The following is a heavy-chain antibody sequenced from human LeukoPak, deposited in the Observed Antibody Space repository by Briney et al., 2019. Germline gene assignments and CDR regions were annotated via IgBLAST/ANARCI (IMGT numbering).Heavy chain of an antibody. Sequence: GGSLRLSCAASGFTVSNIFMNWVRQAPGKGLEWVSIIYSGGSTYYADSVEGRFTISRDNVKNSLYLQMNSLRAEDTAVYYCARSSSIGFYWGQGTLVTVSS. V-gene: IGHV3-66*01. CDR3: ARSSSIGFY. D-gene: IGHD3-22*01. J-gene: IGHJ4*02. CDR1: GFTVSNIF. CDR2: IYSGGST.